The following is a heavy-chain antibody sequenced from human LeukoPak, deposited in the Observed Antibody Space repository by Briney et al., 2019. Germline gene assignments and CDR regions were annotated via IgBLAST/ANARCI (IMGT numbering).Heavy chain of an antibody. CDR2: IYTGGTT. CDR3: SSWSSTWVGVFDI. J-gene: IGHJ3*02. V-gene: IGHV4-4*07. D-gene: IGHD1-26*01. CDR1: GGSISNYY. Sequence: SETLSLTCSVSGGSISNYYWNWIRQPAGKRLEWIGRIYTGGTTNYNPSLKSRVTISEGKSKNQFFLTLSPVTAADTAMYYCSSWSSTWVGVFDIWGQGIMVTVSS.